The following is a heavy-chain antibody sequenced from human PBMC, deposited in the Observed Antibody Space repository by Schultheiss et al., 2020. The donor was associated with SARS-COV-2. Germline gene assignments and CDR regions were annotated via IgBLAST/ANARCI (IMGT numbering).Heavy chain of an antibody. Sequence: SETLSLTCTVSGGSISSYYWSWIRQPPGKGLEWIGYIYYSGSTYYNPSLKSRVTISVDTSKNQFSLKLSSVTAADTAVYYCASVLLWFGGYYYYMDVWGKGTTVTVSS. CDR3: ASVLLWFGGYYYYMDV. D-gene: IGHD3-10*01. CDR2: IYYSGST. V-gene: IGHV4-59*08. CDR1: GGSISSYY. J-gene: IGHJ6*03.